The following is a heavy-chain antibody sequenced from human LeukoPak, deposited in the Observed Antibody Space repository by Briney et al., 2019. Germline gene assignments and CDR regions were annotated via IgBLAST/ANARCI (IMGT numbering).Heavy chain of an antibody. Sequence: SETLSLTCTVSGGSISSGDYYWSWIRQPPGKGLEWIGYIYYSGSTYYNPSLKSRVTISVDTSKNQFSLKLSSVTAADTAVYYCARELRYDFWSGYKTHFDYWGQGILVTVSS. D-gene: IGHD3-3*01. CDR2: IYYSGST. CDR3: ARELRYDFWSGYKTHFDY. J-gene: IGHJ4*02. CDR1: GGSISSGDYY. V-gene: IGHV4-30-4*01.